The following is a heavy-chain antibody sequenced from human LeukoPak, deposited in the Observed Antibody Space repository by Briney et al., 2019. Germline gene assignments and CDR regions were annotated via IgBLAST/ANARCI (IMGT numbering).Heavy chain of an antibody. CDR1: GFTFSNYW. D-gene: IGHD2-8*01. Sequence: GGSLRLACAAAGFTFSNYWMSWVRLAPGKGLEWVAIIHEHGNDKYFVDSVRGRFTNSRDNAKNSLYLQMSSLRAEDTAVYYCATLNGPLFEYWGQGTLVTVSS. V-gene: IGHV3-7*01. CDR2: IHEHGNDK. J-gene: IGHJ4*02. CDR3: ATLNGPLFEY.